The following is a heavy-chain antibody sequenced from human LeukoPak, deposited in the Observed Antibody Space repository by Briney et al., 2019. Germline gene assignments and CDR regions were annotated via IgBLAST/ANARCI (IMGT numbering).Heavy chain of an antibody. CDR2: ISYDGSNK. CDR3: AAGYSSILGLGN. D-gene: IGHD6-13*01. Sequence: GGSLRLSCAASGFTFSSYAMHWVRQAPGKGLEWVAVISYDGSNKYYADSVKGRFTISRDNSKNTLYLQMNSLRAEDTAVYYCAAGYSSILGLGNWGQGTLVTVSS. J-gene: IGHJ4*02. CDR1: GFTFSSYA. V-gene: IGHV3-30*04.